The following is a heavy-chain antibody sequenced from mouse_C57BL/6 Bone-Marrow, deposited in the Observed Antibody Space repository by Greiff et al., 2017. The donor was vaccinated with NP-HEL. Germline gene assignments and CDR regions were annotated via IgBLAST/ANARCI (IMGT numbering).Heavy chain of an antibody. CDR3: SEDSAGDYCAWRGGYGKAMDY. CDR2: GQGLEWFG. Sequence: VQLQQSGPELARPWASVKISCPAFYTFSRRLHFAIRDTNYWMQWVKQRPGQGLEWFGAIYPGDGEPCYIQKFKGKATLTADKSSSTAYMQLSSLTSEDSAGDYCAWRGGYGKAMDYWGQGTSVTVSS. D-gene: IGHD2-10*02. V-gene: IGHV1-87*01. J-gene: IGHJ4*01. CDR1: YTFSRRLH.